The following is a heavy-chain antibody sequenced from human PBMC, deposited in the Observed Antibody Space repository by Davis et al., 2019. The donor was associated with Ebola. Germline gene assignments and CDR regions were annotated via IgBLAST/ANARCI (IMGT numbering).Heavy chain of an antibody. D-gene: IGHD5-24*01. CDR3: ARDVRGSGYNYFFDF. V-gene: IGHV1-18*01. Sequence: ASVTVSCKASGYTFTNHDISWVRQAPGQGLEWMGWISGHNGNRNYAQKFQDRLTISTDTPTTTTYMELRSLRSDDTAVYYCARDVRGSGYNYFFDFWGQGTLVTVSS. CDR1: GYTFTNHD. J-gene: IGHJ4*02. CDR2: ISGHNGNR.